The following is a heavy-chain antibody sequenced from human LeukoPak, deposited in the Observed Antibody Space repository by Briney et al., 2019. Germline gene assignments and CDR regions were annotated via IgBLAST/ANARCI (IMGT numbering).Heavy chain of an antibody. CDR1: GFTFSNHA. Sequence: GGSLRLSCVASGFTFSNHAMTWVRQAPGKGLEWVSAISADAVDTFYAPSVKGRFTISRDNSKNTLYLQMNSLRAEDTAVYYCAKDVWFGELLYDYYYYGMDVWGQGTTVTVSS. D-gene: IGHD3-10*01. J-gene: IGHJ6*02. V-gene: IGHV3-23*01. CDR3: AKDVWFGELLYDYYYYGMDV. CDR2: ISADAVDT.